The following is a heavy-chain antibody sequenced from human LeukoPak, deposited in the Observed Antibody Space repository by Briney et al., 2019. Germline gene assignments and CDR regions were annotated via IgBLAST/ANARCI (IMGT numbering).Heavy chain of an antibody. CDR2: INPSGGST. J-gene: IGHJ6*03. D-gene: IGHD5-18*01. CDR1: GYTFTSYY. Sequence: GASVTVSCKASGYTFTSYYMHWVRQAPGQGLEWMGIINPSGGSTSYAQKFQGRVTMTRDMSTSTVYMELSSLRSEDTAVYYCARGGVGAMVSYYYYMDVWGKGTTVTVSS. CDR3: ARGGVGAMVSYYYYMDV. V-gene: IGHV1-46*01.